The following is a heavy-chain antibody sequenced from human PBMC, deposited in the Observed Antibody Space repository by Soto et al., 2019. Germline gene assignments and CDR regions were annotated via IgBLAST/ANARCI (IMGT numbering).Heavy chain of an antibody. D-gene: IGHD6-13*01. CDR1: GYIFNHYG. Sequence: QVQLVQSAAEVRRPGASVKVSCWPSGYIFNHYGINWVRQAPGQDLEWGGWIAPFNGKTSSLQRLQDRISMTIDTAASTAYLEVRSLTSDDTGVYFCAPEGGSSTYYPLELDFLGQGTLVTVSS. J-gene: IGHJ4*02. CDR3: APEGGSSTYYPLELDF. V-gene: IGHV1-18*01. CDR2: IAPFNGKT.